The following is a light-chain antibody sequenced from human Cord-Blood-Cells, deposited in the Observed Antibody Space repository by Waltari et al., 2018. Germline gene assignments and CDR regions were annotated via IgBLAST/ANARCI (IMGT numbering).Light chain of an antibody. Sequence: EIVLTQSPATLSLSPGERATLPCRASQSVSSNLAWYQQKPGQDPRLLIYDASNRATGIPARFSGSGSGTDFTLTISSLEPEDFAVYYCQQRSNWLTWTFGQGTKVEIK. CDR3: QQRSNWLTWT. J-gene: IGKJ1*01. CDR2: DAS. V-gene: IGKV3-11*01. CDR1: QSVSSN.